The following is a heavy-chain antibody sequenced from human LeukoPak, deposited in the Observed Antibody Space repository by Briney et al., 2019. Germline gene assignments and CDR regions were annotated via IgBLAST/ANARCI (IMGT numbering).Heavy chain of an antibody. CDR3: AKDQAQSLYGKDAFDI. Sequence: GGSLRLSCAASGFTFRIYAMSWVRQAPGKGLEWVSAISVSGGTTYYADSVKGRFTISRDNSKNTLYLQMNSLRAEDTAVYYCAKDQAQSLYGKDAFDIWGQGTMVTVSS. J-gene: IGHJ3*02. D-gene: IGHD5/OR15-5a*01. V-gene: IGHV3-23*01. CDR1: GFTFRIYA. CDR2: ISVSGGTT.